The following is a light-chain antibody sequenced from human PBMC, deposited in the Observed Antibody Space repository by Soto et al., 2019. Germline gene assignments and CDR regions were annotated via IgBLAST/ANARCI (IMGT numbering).Light chain of an antibody. CDR3: QQYCSWT. Sequence: EIVLTQSPGTLSVSPGERATLSCRASQTINSDYLAWYQQKPGQAPSLLIYGTSSRATGIPDRFSGSGSGTDFTLTISRLEPEDSAIYYCQQYCSWTFGQGTKVEIK. V-gene: IGKV3-20*01. J-gene: IGKJ1*01. CDR2: GTS. CDR1: QTINSDY.